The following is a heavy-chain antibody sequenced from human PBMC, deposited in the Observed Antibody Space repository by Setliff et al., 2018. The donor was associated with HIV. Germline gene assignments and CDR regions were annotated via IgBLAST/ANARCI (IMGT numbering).Heavy chain of an antibody. CDR1: GGTFSTYS. Sequence: SVKVSCKASGGTFSTYSIHWLRQAPGQGLQWMGGIVPILRATTSAQKFKGRLSITADTSTSTAYMDLNSLKSEDTAIYYCARFPGIAVSGTAGFDYWGQGTLVTVSS. V-gene: IGHV1-69*10. CDR2: IVPILRAT. J-gene: IGHJ4*02. D-gene: IGHD6-19*01. CDR3: ARFPGIAVSGTAGFDY.